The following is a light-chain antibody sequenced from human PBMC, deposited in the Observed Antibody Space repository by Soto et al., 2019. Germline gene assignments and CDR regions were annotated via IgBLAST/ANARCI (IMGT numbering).Light chain of an antibody. J-gene: IGKJ4*01. CDR1: QSVNSN. Sequence: EIVLTQSPGSVSLSPGERTTLSCRASQSVNSNLAWYQQKPGQAPRLLIYGASTRATGIPARFSGSGSGTDFTLTIRSLQSEDFAVYYCQQYNDWPPLTFGGGTKVDIK. CDR2: GAS. V-gene: IGKV3-15*01. CDR3: QQYNDWPPLT.